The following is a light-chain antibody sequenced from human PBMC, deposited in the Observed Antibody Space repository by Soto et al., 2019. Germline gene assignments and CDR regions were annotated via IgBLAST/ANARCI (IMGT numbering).Light chain of an antibody. V-gene: IGKV1-27*01. CDR3: QNYDSAPIT. Sequence: MQVTQSASSLSASAGNRVSITCRASQCFXNYFAWYQQKPGKAPKFLTYAASTLQPGVPSRLSGSGSGTAFTLTSNSLQPDDIATYYCQNYDSAPITFGQGTRLDIK. CDR2: AAS. CDR1: QCFXNY. J-gene: IGKJ5*01.